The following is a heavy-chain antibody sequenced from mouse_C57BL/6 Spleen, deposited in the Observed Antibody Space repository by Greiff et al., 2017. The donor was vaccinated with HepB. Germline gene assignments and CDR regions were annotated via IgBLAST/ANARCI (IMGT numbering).Heavy chain of an antibody. CDR1: GFTFSSYA. J-gene: IGHJ3*01. CDR3: TRDQQGYGAY. V-gene: IGHV5-9-1*02. CDR2: ISSGGDYI. Sequence: EVQRVESGAGLVKPGGSLKLSCAASGFTFSSYAMSWVRQTPEKRLEWVAYISSGGDYIYYADTVKGRFTISRDNARNTLYLQMSSLKSEDTAKYYCTRDQQGYGAYWGQGTLVTVSA. D-gene: IGHD3-2*02.